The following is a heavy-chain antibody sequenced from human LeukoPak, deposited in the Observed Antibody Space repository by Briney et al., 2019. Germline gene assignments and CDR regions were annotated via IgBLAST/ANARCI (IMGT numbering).Heavy chain of an antibody. CDR1: GGSISSGGYY. CDR2: IYYSGST. D-gene: IGHD5-24*01. CDR3: ARVRDGYNFHAFDI. V-gene: IGHV4-31*03. J-gene: IGHJ3*02. Sequence: SQTLSLTCTVSGGSISSGGYYWSWIRQQPGKGLEWIGYIYYSGSTYNNPSLRSRVTISVDTSKNQFSLKLSSVTAADTAVYYCARVRDGYNFHAFDIWGQGTMVTVSS.